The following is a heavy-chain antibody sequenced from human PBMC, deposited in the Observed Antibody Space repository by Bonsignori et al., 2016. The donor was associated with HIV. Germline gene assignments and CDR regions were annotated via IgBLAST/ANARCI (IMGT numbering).Heavy chain of an antibody. CDR1: GYTFTSYG. D-gene: IGHD2-2*01. Sequence: ASVKVSCKASGYTFTSYGISWVRQAPGQGLEWMGWISAYNGNTNYAQKLQGRVTMTTDTSTSTAYMELRSLRSDDTAVYYCARESYQLRGYYYYMDVWGKGTTVTVSS. V-gene: IGHV1-18*01. CDR3: ARESYQLRGYYYYMDV. J-gene: IGHJ6*03. CDR2: ISAYNGNT.